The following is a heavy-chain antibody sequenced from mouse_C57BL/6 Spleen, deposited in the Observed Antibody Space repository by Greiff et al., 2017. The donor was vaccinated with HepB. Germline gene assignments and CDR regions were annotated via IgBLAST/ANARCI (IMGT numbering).Heavy chain of an antibody. J-gene: IGHJ2*01. CDR3: ARGATLVSLYFHH. V-gene: IGHV1-80*01. Sequence: QVQLQQSGAERVKPGASVKISCKASGYAFSSDWMNAVKQRPGKGLEWTGQIYPGDGDTNYNGKFKGKATLTADKSSSTAYMQLSSLTSEDSSFYFCARGATLVSLYFHHSGQGTPLTVSP. CDR2: IYPGDGDT. CDR1: GYAFSSDW. D-gene: IGHD1-1*01.